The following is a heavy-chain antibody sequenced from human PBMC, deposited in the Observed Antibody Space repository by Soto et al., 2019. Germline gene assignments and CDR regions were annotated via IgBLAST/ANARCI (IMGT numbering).Heavy chain of an antibody. D-gene: IGHD6-19*01. Sequence: QVRLQESGPGLAKPSETLSLTCTVSGGSVSSGNYYWTWIRQAPGKGLEWIGYISYSGNTYYNPSLKSRVTMSVDTSKNQFSLKLSSVTAADTAVYYCTRDRPVAGRYNYDGMDVWGQGTTVTVSS. J-gene: IGHJ6*02. CDR3: TRDRPVAGRYNYDGMDV. V-gene: IGHV4-61*01. CDR2: ISYSGNT. CDR1: GGSVSSGNYY.